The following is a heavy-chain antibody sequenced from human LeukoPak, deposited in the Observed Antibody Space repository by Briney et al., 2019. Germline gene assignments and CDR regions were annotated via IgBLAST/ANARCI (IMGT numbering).Heavy chain of an antibody. CDR3: AKSYSGSRNYYYYYMDV. V-gene: IGHV3-23*01. Sequence: GGTLRLSCAASGFTFSSYGMSWVRQAPGKGLEWVSAISGSGGSTYYADSVKGRFTISRDNSKNTLYLQMNSLRAEDTAVYYCAKSYSGSRNYYYYYMDVWGKGTTVTISS. CDR1: GFTFSSYG. CDR2: ISGSGGST. D-gene: IGHD2-21*01. J-gene: IGHJ6*03.